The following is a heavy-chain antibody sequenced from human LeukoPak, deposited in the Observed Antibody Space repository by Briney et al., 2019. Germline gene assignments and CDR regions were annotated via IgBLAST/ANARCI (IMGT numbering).Heavy chain of an antibody. CDR1: GYTFTSYG. CDR3: ARDRPDILTGYAYYYGMDV. Sequence: ASVTVSCEASGYTFTSYGISWVRQAPGQGLEWMGWISAYNGNTNYAQKLQGRVTMTTDTSTSTAYMELRSLRSDDTAVYYCARDRPDILTGYAYYYGMDVWGKGTTVTVSS. J-gene: IGHJ6*04. V-gene: IGHV1-18*04. CDR2: ISAYNGNT. D-gene: IGHD3-9*01.